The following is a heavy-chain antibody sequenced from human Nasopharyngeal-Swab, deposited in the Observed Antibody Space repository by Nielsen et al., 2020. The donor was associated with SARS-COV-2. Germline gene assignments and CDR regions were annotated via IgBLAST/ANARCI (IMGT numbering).Heavy chain of an antibody. CDR1: GFTFSSYA. Sequence: GESLKISCAASGFTFSSYAMHWVRQAPGKGLEWVAVISYDGSNKYYADSVKGRFTISRDNSKNTLYLQMNSLRAEDTAVYYCARDILRRIVLMVYEDYYGMDVWGQGTTVTVSS. CDR3: ARDILRRIVLMVYEDYYGMDV. D-gene: IGHD2-8*01. CDR2: ISYDGSNK. J-gene: IGHJ6*02. V-gene: IGHV3-30*04.